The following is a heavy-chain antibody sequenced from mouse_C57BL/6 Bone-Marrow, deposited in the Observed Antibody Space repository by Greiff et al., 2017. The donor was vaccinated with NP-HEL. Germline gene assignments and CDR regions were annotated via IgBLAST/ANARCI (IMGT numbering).Heavy chain of an antibody. CDR1: GYTFTSYW. CDR3: ARHPYAMDY. V-gene: IGHV1-52*01. J-gene: IGHJ4*01. CDR2: IDPSDSET. Sequence: QVQLQQSGAELVRPGSSVKLSCKASGYTFTSYWMHWVKQRPIQGLEWIGNIDPSDSETHYNQKFKDKATLTVDKSSSTAYMQLSSLTSEDSAVYYCARHPYAMDYWGQGTSVTVSS.